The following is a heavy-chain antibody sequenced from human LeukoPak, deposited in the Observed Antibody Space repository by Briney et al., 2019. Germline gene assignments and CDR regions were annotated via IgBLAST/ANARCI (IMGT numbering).Heavy chain of an antibody. CDR1: GYTFTSYY. Sequence: ASVNVSCKASGYTFTSYYMHWVRQAPGQGLEWMGIINPSGGSTSYAQKFQGRVTMTRDTSTSTVYMELSSLRSEDTAVYYCASALTVTTGWFDPWGQGTLVTVSS. CDR3: ASALTVTTGWFDP. J-gene: IGHJ5*02. D-gene: IGHD4-11*01. V-gene: IGHV1-46*01. CDR2: INPSGGST.